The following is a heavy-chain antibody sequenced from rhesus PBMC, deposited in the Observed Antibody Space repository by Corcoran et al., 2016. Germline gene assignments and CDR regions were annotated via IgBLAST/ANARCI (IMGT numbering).Heavy chain of an antibody. CDR2: IYGGSGGT. CDR1: GGPVSANSY. V-gene: IGHV4-106*01. CDR3: VWSSSLSDR. Sequence: QVQLQESGPGLVKPSETLSLTCAVSGGPVSANSYWTWVRQSPGKGLQWIGNIYGGSGGTNYNPSLNNRVTISIDTSKNQFSLKLRSVTAADTAVYYCVWSSSLSDRWAQGVLVTVSS. D-gene: IGHD6-13*01. J-gene: IGHJ1*01.